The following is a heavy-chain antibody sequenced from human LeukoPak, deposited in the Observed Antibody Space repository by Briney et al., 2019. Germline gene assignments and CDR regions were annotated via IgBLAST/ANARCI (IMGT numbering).Heavy chain of an antibody. CDR1: GGSISSYY. D-gene: IGHD2-2*01. CDR3: ARVWGYCSSTSCYWDWFDP. J-gene: IGHJ5*02. V-gene: IGHV4-59*12. CDR2: IYHSGST. Sequence: SETLSLTCAVSGGSISSYYWSWIRQPPGKGLEWIGYIYHSGSTYYNPSLKSRVTMSVDTSKNQFSLKLSSVTAADTAVYHCARVWGYCSSTSCYWDWFDPWGQGTLVTVSS.